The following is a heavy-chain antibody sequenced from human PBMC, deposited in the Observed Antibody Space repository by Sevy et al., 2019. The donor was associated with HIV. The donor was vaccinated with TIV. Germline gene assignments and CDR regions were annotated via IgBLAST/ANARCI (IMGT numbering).Heavy chain of an antibody. Sequence: GGSLRLSCSASGFTFSSYAMHWVRQAPGKGLEYVSAISSNGGSTYYADSVKGRFTISRDNSKNTRYLQMRSLRAEDTAVYYCVKARLRLGELSLYYFDYWGQGTLVTVSS. CDR3: VKARLRLGELSLYYFDY. D-gene: IGHD3-16*02. CDR2: ISSNGGST. J-gene: IGHJ4*02. CDR1: GFTFSSYA. V-gene: IGHV3-64D*06.